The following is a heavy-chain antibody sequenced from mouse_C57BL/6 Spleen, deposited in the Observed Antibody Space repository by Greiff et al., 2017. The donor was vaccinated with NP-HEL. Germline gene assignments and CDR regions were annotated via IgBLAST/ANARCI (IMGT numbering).Heavy chain of an antibody. CDR3: TRPLYGGWFAY. CDR2: IDPETGGT. Sequence: VQGVESGAELVRPGASVTLSCKASGYPFTDYEMHWVKQTPVHGLEWIGAIDPETGGTASNQKFKGKAILTADKSSSTAYMELLSLTSEYSAVYYCTRPLYGGWFAYWGQGTLVTVSA. CDR1: GYPFTDYE. V-gene: IGHV1-15*01. D-gene: IGHD1-1*01. J-gene: IGHJ3*01.